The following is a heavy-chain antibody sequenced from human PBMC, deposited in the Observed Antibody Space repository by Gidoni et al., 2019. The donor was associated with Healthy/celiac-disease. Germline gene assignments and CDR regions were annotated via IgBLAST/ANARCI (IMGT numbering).Heavy chain of an antibody. D-gene: IGHD3-16*01. Sequence: VQLVESGGGLVQPGGSLSLSCSACGFTFSSYAMHWVRQAPGKGLEYVSASSSNGGSTYDADSVKGRFTISRDNSKNTLYLQMSSLRAEDTAVYYCVKDFARGGYWGQGTLVTVSS. J-gene: IGHJ4*02. V-gene: IGHV3-64D*09. CDR1: GFTFSSYA. CDR2: SSSNGGST. CDR3: VKDFARGGY.